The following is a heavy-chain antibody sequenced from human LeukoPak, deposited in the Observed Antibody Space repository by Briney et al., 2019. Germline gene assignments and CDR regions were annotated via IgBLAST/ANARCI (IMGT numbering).Heavy chain of an antibody. CDR3: ARRYSSSWYQYFDY. J-gene: IGHJ4*02. V-gene: IGHV4-59*08. Sequence: SETLSLTCTVSGGSINSYYWSWIRQPPGKGLEWIGYIYYSGSTNYNPSLKSRVTISVDTSKNQFSLKLSSVTAADTAVYYCARRYSSSWYQYFDYWGQGTLVTVSS. CDR1: GGSINSYY. D-gene: IGHD6-13*01. CDR2: IYYSGST.